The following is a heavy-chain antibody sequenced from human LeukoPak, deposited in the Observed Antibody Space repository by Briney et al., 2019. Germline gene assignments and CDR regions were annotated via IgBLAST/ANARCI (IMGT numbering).Heavy chain of an antibody. Sequence: VASVKVSCKASGGTFSSYAISWVRQAPGQGLEWMGIINPSGGSTSYAQKFQGRVTMTRDMSTSTVYMELSSLRSEDTAVYYCARAYSSSWYWNWFDPWGQGTLVTVSS. J-gene: IGHJ5*02. CDR3: ARAYSSSWYWNWFDP. D-gene: IGHD6-13*01. V-gene: IGHV1-46*01. CDR1: GGTFSSYA. CDR2: INPSGGST.